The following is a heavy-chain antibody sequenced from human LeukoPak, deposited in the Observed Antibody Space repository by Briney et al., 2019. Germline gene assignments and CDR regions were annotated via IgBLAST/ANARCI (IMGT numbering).Heavy chain of an antibody. D-gene: IGHD4-17*01. Sequence: PGGSLRLSCAASGFTFSSYAMSWVRQAPGKGLEWVSAISGSGGSTYYADSVKGGFTISRDNSKNTLYLQMNSLRAEDTAVYYCAKDLFGVTSYDYWGQGTLVTVSS. CDR2: ISGSGGST. J-gene: IGHJ4*02. V-gene: IGHV3-23*01. CDR3: AKDLFGVTSYDY. CDR1: GFTFSSYA.